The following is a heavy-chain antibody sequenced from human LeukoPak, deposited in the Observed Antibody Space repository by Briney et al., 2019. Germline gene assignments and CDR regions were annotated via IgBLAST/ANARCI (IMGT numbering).Heavy chain of an antibody. CDR2: INPNSGGT. D-gene: IGHD3-22*01. Sequence: ASVKVSCKASGYTFTGYYMHWVRQAPGQGLEWMGWINPNSGGTNYAQKFQGRVTMTRDTSISTAYMELSRLRSDDTAVYYCARAYKPYDSSGYYGYYFDYWGQGTLVTVSS. CDR1: GYTFTGYY. CDR3: ARAYKPYDSSGYYGYYFDY. V-gene: IGHV1-2*02. J-gene: IGHJ4*02.